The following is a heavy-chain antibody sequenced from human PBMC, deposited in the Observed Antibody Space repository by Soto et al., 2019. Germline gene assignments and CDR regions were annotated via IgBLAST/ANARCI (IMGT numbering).Heavy chain of an antibody. Sequence: HPGGSLRLSCAASGFTFSGSAMHWVRQASGKGLEWVGRIRSKANSYATAYAASVKGRFTISRDDSKNTAYLQMNSLQTEDTAVYYCTRLPSGSPDYWGQGTLVTVSP. J-gene: IGHJ4*02. CDR3: TRLPSGSPDY. CDR2: IRSKANSYAT. CDR1: GFTFSGSA. V-gene: IGHV3-73*01. D-gene: IGHD3-22*01.